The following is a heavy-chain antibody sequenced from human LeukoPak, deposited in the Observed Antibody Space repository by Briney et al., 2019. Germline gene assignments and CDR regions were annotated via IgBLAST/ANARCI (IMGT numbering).Heavy chain of an antibody. CDR1: GFTFSSYA. V-gene: IGHV3-30*04. CDR3: ARGVVVAATPDY. J-gene: IGHJ4*02. CDR2: ISYDGSNK. D-gene: IGHD2-15*01. Sequence: PGGSLRLSCAASGFTFSSYAMSWVRQAPGKGLEWVAVISYDGSNKYYADSVKGRFTISRDNSKNTLYLQMNSLRAEDTAVYYCARGVVVAATPDYWGQGTLVTVSS.